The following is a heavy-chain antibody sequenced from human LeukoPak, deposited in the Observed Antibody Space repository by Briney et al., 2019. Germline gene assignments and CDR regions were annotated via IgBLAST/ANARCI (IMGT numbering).Heavy chain of an antibody. V-gene: IGHV4-4*02. CDR1: GGSISSSNW. J-gene: IGHJ4*02. CDR3: ARERGIAARLLDY. Sequence: PSETLSLTCTVSGGSISSSNWWSWVRQPPGKGLEWIGEINHSGSTNYNPSLKSRVTISVDTSKNQFSLKLSSVTAADTAVYYCARERGIAARLLDYWGQGTLVTVSS. D-gene: IGHD6-6*01. CDR2: INHSGST.